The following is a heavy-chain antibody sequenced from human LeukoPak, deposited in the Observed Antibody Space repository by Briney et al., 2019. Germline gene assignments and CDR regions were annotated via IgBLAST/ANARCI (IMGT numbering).Heavy chain of an antibody. Sequence: ASVTVSFKSSGYTFTFYYMHWVRHAPGQGPEWMGWINPNSGGTNYAQKFQGRVTMTRDTSISTAYMELSRLRSDDTAVYYCARDLAYWYFDLWGRGTLVTVSS. CDR3: ARDLAYWYFDL. CDR2: INPNSGGT. J-gene: IGHJ2*01. V-gene: IGHV1-2*02. D-gene: IGHD3-16*01. CDR1: GYTFTFYY.